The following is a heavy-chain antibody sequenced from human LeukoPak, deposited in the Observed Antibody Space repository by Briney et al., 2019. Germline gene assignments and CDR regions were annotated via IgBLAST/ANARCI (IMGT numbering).Heavy chain of an antibody. V-gene: IGHV3-23*01. CDR3: GKDGGQYSSGPEFDP. CDR1: GIVFSRTA. J-gene: IGHJ5*02. CDR2: ISGGGERT. D-gene: IGHD6-19*01. Sequence: GGSLRLSCAASGIVFSRTAMNWARQSPGRGLEWLSAISGGGERTFYADSVKGRFTISRDNSKNMVYLQMNSLRADDTAIYYCGKDGGQYSSGPEFDPRGQGALVTVSS.